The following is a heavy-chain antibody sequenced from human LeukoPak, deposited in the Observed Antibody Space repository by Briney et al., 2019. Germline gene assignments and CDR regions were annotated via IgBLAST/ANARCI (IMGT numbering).Heavy chain of an antibody. J-gene: IGHJ4*02. V-gene: IGHV4-59*01. CDR1: GGSIGSYH. D-gene: IGHD3-22*01. Sequence: SETLSLTCTVSGGSIGSYHWSWIRQPPGKGLEWIGAFYNSDNTNYSPSLKSRVTISVDTSKNQFSLKLSSVTAADTAVYYCARVRGGYYDSSGSLFDYWGQGTLVTVSS. CDR2: FYNSDNT. CDR3: ARVRGGYYDSSGSLFDY.